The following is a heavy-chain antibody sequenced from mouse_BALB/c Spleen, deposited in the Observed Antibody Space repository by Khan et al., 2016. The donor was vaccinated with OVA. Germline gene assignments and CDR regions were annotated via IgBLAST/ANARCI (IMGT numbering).Heavy chain of an antibody. V-gene: IGHV1-26*01. CDR3: ARGYDFFAH. Sequence: EVQLQQPGPDLVKTGASVKISCKASGYSFTGYYMNWVKQSHGKSLECIGRINPNTGNTNYNQKFKAKAILTVDKSSSTAYMELRSLTSEDSAVYYCARGYDFFAHWGQGTLVTVSA. D-gene: IGHD2-14*01. J-gene: IGHJ3*01. CDR2: INPNTGNT. CDR1: GYSFTGYY.